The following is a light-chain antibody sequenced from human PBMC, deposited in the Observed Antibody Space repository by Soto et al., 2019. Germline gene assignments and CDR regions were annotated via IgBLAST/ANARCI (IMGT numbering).Light chain of an antibody. CDR1: QNIHDK. CDR3: QQYNRWPLT. Sequence: ETVMTQSPATLSFSPGERATLSCRASQNIHDKLAWYQQKPGQTPRLLIYDASTRATGISGSFSGSGSGTEFTLTISSLQSEDFAVYYCQQYNRWPLTFGGGTKVDIK. V-gene: IGKV3-15*01. J-gene: IGKJ4*01. CDR2: DAS.